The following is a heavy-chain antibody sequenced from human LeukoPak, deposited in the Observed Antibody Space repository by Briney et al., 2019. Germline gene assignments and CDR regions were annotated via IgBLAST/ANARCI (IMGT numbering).Heavy chain of an antibody. V-gene: IGHV4-39*07. CDR2: IYHSGST. J-gene: IGHJ4*02. Sequence: PSETLSLTCTVSGGPISSSSYYWGWIRQPPGKGLEWIGSIYHSGSTYYNPSLKSRVTISVDTSKNQFSLKLSSVTAADTAVYYCARGRSNYYDSSGYYGYWGQGTLVTVSS. D-gene: IGHD3-22*01. CDR3: ARGRSNYYDSSGYYGY. CDR1: GGPISSSSYY.